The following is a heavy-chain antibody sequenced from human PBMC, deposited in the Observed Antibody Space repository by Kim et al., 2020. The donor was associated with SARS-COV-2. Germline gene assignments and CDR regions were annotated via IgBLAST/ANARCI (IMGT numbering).Heavy chain of an antibody. CDR3: AREESWEYSSSSISQYFDY. Sequence: GRFTISRDNAKNTLYLQMNSLRAEDTAVYYCAREESWEYSSSSISQYFDYWGQGTLVTVSS. D-gene: IGHD6-6*01. V-gene: IGHV3-30*07. J-gene: IGHJ4*02.